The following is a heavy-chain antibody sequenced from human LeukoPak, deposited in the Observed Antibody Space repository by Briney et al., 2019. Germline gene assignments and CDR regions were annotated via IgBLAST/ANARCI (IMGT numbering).Heavy chain of an antibody. V-gene: IGHV3-7*01. J-gene: IGHJ4*02. Sequence: PGGSLRLSCAASGFTFNSYYMSWVRQAPGKGLEWVAYIKQDGSEKYYVDSVKGRFTISRDNAKNSLYLQMNSLRAEDTAVYYCARDEGITIFGVVIKAGFDYWGQGTLVTVSS. CDR2: IKQDGSEK. D-gene: IGHD3-3*01. CDR3: ARDEGITIFGVVIKAGFDY. CDR1: GFTFNSYY.